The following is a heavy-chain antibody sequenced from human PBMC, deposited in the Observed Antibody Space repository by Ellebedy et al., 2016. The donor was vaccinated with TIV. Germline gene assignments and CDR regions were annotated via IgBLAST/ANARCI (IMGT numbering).Heavy chain of an antibody. D-gene: IGHD1-1*01. J-gene: IGHJ5*02. CDR3: AAGNDGGWFDP. CDR1: GGTFSSYP. V-gene: IGHV1-69*10. Sequence: AASVKVPCKASGGTFSSYPISWVRQAPGQGLEWMGGIIPILGLANYAQKFQGRVTITADKSTSIAYMELSSLRTEDTAVYYCAAGNDGGWFDPWGQGTLVTVSS. CDR2: IIPILGLA.